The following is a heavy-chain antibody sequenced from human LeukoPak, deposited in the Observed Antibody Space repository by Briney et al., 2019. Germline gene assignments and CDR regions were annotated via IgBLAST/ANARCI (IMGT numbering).Heavy chain of an antibody. D-gene: IGHD1-7*01. CDR1: GYTFTSYD. Sequence: GASVKVSCKASGYTFTSYDINWVRQAAGQGLEWMGWMNPNSGNTGFAQRFQGRVTMTRNTSISTAYMELNSLRSDDTAVYYCARDGDSNWNYDPLDYWGQGTLVTVSS. CDR3: ARDGDSNWNYDPLDY. CDR2: MNPNSGNT. J-gene: IGHJ4*02. V-gene: IGHV1-8*01.